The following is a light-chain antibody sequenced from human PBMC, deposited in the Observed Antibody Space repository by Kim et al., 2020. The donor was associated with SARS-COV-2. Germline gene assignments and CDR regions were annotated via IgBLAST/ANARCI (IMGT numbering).Light chain of an antibody. CDR3: QQFNAFPIT. CDR1: EGIAKS. CDR2: GAS. V-gene: IGKV1-16*01. J-gene: IGKJ5*01. Sequence: ASIGDRGTITCRASEGIAKSLAWFQQKPGTAPKCLIYGASTLEPGVPSRCSGRRSGTEFTLTINSLQPEDFATYYCQQFNAFPITFGQGTRLEIK.